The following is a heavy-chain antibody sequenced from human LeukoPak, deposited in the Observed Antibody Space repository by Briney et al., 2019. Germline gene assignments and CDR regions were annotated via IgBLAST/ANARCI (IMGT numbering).Heavy chain of an antibody. V-gene: IGHV3-23*01. J-gene: IGHJ1*01. CDR2: ISGSGGTT. Sequence: GGSLRLSCAASGFTFSSFAMSWVRQAPGKGLEWVSTISGSGGTTYYADSVKGLFTISRDNSKNTLYLQMNSLRAEDTALYYCAKDYTMVTPRGFQHWGQGTLVTVSS. D-gene: IGHD4-17*01. CDR3: AKDYTMVTPRGFQH. CDR1: GFTFSSFA.